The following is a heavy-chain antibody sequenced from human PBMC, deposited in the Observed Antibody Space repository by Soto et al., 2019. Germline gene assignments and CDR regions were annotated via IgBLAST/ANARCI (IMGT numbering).Heavy chain of an antibody. Sequence: QVQLVESGGGVVQPGRSLRLSCAASGFTFSSDAMHWVRQAPGKGLGWVAVTSYDGTSKYYADSVKGRFFISRDNFKNTLYLQMNSLRPEDTAVYYCARDTRYSSGYYASWGQGTLVTVSS. V-gene: IGHV3-30-3*01. J-gene: IGHJ4*02. D-gene: IGHD6-19*01. CDR3: ARDTRYSSGYYAS. CDR1: GFTFSSDA. CDR2: TSYDGTSK.